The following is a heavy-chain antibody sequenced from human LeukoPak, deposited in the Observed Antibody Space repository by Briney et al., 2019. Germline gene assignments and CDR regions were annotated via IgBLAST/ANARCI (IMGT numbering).Heavy chain of an antibody. D-gene: IGHD3-10*01. Sequence: AETLSLTCAVYGGSFSGYYWSWIRQPPGKGLEWIGEINHSGSTYYNPSLKSRVTISVDTSKNQFSLKLSSVTAADTAVYYCARQMVRGVIYNYYYYYMDVWGKGTTVTISS. CDR3: ARQMVRGVIYNYYYYYMDV. CDR1: GGSFSGYY. V-gene: IGHV4-34*01. CDR2: INHSGST. J-gene: IGHJ6*03.